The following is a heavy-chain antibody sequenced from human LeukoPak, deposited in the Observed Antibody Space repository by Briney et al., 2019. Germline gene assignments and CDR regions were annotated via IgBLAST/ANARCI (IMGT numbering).Heavy chain of an antibody. D-gene: IGHD6-6*01. Sequence: SETLSLTCTASGGSISSSTYYWGWIRQPPGKGLEWIGSIRYSGTTYYNPSLNSRLTISADTSQNHFSLKLTSVTAADTAVYYCARSRIAARPDEFDYWGQGTLVTVSS. CDR2: IRYSGTT. V-gene: IGHV4-39*02. CDR3: ARSRIAARPDEFDY. J-gene: IGHJ4*02. CDR1: GGSISSSTYY.